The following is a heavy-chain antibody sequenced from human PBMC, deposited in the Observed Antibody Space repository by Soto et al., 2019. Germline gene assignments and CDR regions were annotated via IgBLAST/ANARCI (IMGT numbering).Heavy chain of an antibody. V-gene: IGHV3-23*01. J-gene: IGHJ4*02. Sequence: EVQLLESGGALVQPGGSLRLSCAGSGFTFSTYSMNWVRQAPGKGLEWVSGIYGHGGGTFYADSVKGRFTISRDNSKNTLYLQINSLRAEDRAVYYCAKDDRVEGYWDFAYWGQGTLVTVTS. CDR2: IYGHGGGT. D-gene: IGHD1-26*01. CDR3: AKDDRVEGYWDFAY. CDR1: GFTFSTYS.